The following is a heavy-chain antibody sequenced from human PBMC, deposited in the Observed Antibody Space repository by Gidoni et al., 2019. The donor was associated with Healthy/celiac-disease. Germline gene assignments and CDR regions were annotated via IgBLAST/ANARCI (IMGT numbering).Heavy chain of an antibody. J-gene: IGHJ6*03. V-gene: IGHV4-34*01. CDR1: GGSFSGYY. D-gene: IGHD2-2*02. CDR2: INHSGST. CDR3: ARGGVTVVPAAIRPSGGYYYYMDV. Sequence: QVQLQQWGAGLLKPSETLSLTCAVYGGSFSGYYWSWIRPPPGKGLEWIGEINHSGSTNYNPSLKSRVTISVDTSKNQFSLKLSSVTAADTAVYYCARGGVTVVPAAIRPSGGYYYYMDVWGKGTTVTVSS.